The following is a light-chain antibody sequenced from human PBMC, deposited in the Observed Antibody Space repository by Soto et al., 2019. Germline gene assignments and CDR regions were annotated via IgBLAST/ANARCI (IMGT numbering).Light chain of an antibody. Sequence: EIVLTQSAGTLSLSPRERATLSCRASQSVSSSYLAWYQQKPGQAPRLLIYDASNGATGIPARFSGSGSGTDFTLTISSLEPEDFAVYYCQQRSNWPITFGQGTRLEIK. CDR1: QSVSSSY. CDR2: DAS. J-gene: IGKJ5*01. V-gene: IGKV3D-20*02. CDR3: QQRSNWPIT.